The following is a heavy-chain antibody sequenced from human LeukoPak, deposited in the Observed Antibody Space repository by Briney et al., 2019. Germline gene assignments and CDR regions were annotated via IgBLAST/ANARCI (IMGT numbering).Heavy chain of an antibody. J-gene: IGHJ5*02. D-gene: IGHD1-26*01. V-gene: IGHV6-1*01. CDR2: TYYRSKWYN. CDR1: GDSVSSNSAA. Sequence: SQTLSLTCAISGDSVSSNSAAWNWIRQSPSRGLEWLGRTYYRSKWYNDYAVSVKSRITINPDTSKNQFSLQLNSVTPEDTAVYYCARDSWALPIVGATPFDPWGQGTLVTVSS. CDR3: ARDSWALPIVGATPFDP.